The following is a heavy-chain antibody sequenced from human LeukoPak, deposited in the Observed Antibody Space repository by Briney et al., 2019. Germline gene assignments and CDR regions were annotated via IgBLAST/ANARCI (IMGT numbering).Heavy chain of an antibody. CDR2: IWYDGSNK. Sequence: GVSLRLSCAASGFTFSIYGMHWVRQDPGKGLEWVAVIWYDGSNKYYADSVKGRFTISRDNSKNTLYLQMNSLRAEDTAVYYCARDPDYGSGRIDRYWGQGTLVTVSS. CDR3: ARDPDYGSGRIDRY. D-gene: IGHD3-10*01. CDR1: GFTFSIYG. J-gene: IGHJ4*02. V-gene: IGHV3-33*01.